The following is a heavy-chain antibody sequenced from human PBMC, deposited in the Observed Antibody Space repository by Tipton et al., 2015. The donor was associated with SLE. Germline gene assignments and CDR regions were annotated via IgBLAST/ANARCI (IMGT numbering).Heavy chain of an antibody. CDR3: VRLRSKVLIDY. J-gene: IGHJ4*02. D-gene: IGHD2-8*01. Sequence: TLSLTCTVSGGSISSGGYYWSWIRQHPGKGLEWIGYIYYSGSTYYYPSLKSRITISVDTSKNQFSLEVRSVTAADTAVYYCVRLRSKVLIDYWGQGTLVTVSS. CDR1: GGSISSGGYY. CDR2: IYYSGST. V-gene: IGHV4-31*03.